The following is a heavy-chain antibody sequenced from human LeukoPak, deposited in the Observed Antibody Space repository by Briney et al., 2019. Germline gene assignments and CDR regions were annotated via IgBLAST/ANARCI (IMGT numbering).Heavy chain of an antibody. V-gene: IGHV3-48*01. Sequence: PGGSLRLSCAASGFTFSSYSMNWVRQAPGKGLEWVSYISSSSSTIYYADSVKGRFTISRDNAKNSLYLQMNSLRAEDTAVYYCAKGQDHNGNELDYWGQGTLVTVSS. CDR1: GFTFSSYS. D-gene: IGHD2-8*01. CDR2: ISSSSSTI. CDR3: AKGQDHNGNELDY. J-gene: IGHJ4*02.